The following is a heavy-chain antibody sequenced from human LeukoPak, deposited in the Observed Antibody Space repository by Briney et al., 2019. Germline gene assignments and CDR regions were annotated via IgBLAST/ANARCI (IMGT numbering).Heavy chain of an antibody. CDR1: GGSFSGYY. CDR3: ARQEDIVVVVAATGWFDP. D-gene: IGHD2-15*01. CDR2: INHSGST. Sequence: SVTLSLTCAVYGGSFSGYYWSWIRQPPGKGLEWIGEINHSGSTYYNPSLKSRVTISVDTSKNQFSLKLSSVTAADTAVYYCARQEDIVVVVAATGWFDPWGQGTLVTVSS. J-gene: IGHJ5*02. V-gene: IGHV4-34*01.